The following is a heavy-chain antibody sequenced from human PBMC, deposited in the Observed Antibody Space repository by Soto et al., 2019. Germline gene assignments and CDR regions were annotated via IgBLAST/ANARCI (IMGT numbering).Heavy chain of an antibody. CDR3: AREAPRQLWLGKYYGMDV. CDR1: GGSFSGYY. J-gene: IGHJ6*02. V-gene: IGHV4-34*01. Sequence: PSETLSLTCAVYGGSFSGYYWSWIRQPPGKGLEWIGEINHSGSTNYNPSLKSRVTISVDTSKNQFSLKLSSVTAADTAVYYCAREAPRQLWLGKYYGMDVWGQGTTVTVS. D-gene: IGHD5-18*01. CDR2: INHSGST.